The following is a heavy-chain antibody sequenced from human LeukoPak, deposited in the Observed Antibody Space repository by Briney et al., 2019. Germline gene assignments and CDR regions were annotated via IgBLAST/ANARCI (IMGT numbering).Heavy chain of an antibody. V-gene: IGHV3-7*01. D-gene: IGHD3-22*01. CDR3: ARTTSLISSGYLLCDAFDI. CDR2: IKQDGSEK. CDR1: GFTFSSYW. J-gene: IGHJ3*02. Sequence: GGSLRLSCAASGFTFSSYWMSWVRQAPGKGLEWVANIKQDGSEKYYVDSVKGRFTISRDNAKNSLYLQMNSLRAEDTAVYYGARTTSLISSGYLLCDAFDIWGRGTMATVSS.